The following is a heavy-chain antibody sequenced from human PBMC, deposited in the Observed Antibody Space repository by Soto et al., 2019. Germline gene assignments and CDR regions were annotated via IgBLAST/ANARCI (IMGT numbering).Heavy chain of an antibody. V-gene: IGHV4-31*03. J-gene: IGHJ6*02. D-gene: IGHD3-9*01. CDR1: GGSISSGGYY. Sequence: QVQLQESGPGLVKPSQTLSLTCTVSGGSISSGGYYWSWIRQHPGKGLEWIGYIYYSGSTYYNPSLESRVTISVVTFKNQFTLKLSSVTVAVTAVYYCARERYDILTGYYGMDVWGQGTTVTVSS. CDR2: IYYSGST. CDR3: ARERYDILTGYYGMDV.